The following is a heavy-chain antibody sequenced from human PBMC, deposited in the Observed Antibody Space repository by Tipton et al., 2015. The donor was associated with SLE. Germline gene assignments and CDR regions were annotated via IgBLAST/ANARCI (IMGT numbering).Heavy chain of an antibody. CDR3: ARGSSKSFVHYFDQ. V-gene: IGHV4-4*07. CDR1: GDSISNYY. J-gene: IGHJ4*02. CDR2: ISTTGST. D-gene: IGHD2/OR15-2a*01. Sequence: TLSLTCTVSGDSISNYYWTWIRQPAGKGLEWIGHISTTGSTNYNPPLKSRLAISIDTSKNQFSLNLTSVTAADTAVYYCARGSSKSFVHYFDQWGQGKLVTVFS.